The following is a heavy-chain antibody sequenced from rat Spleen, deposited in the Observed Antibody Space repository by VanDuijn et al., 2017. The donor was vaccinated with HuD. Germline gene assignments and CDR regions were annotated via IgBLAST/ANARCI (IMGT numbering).Heavy chain of an antibody. Sequence: EAQLVESGGGLVQPGRSMKLSCAASGLSFSNYDMAWVRQAPTKGLEWVTYINTGGGSTYYRDSVKGRFTISRDNAKSTLYLQMDSLRSEDTATYYCARPTTGIPFNYWGQGVMVTVSS. D-gene: IGHD1-9*01. V-gene: IGHV5-25*01. CDR1: GLSFSNYD. CDR2: INTGGGST. J-gene: IGHJ2*01. CDR3: ARPTTGIPFNY.